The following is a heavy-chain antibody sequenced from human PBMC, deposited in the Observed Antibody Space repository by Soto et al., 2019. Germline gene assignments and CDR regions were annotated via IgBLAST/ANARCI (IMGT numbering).Heavy chain of an antibody. Sequence: QVQLVQSGAEVRKPGASVKVSCEASGYTFTSYDIYWVRQATGQGLEWRGWMNPNTGNSGYAQKFQGRVTMTSDTSISTAQMELSSLRSEDTAVYYCAGRAETNGWNGFGAAKYYFDLWGQGNLVTVSS. CDR1: GYTFTSYD. CDR3: AGRAETNGWNGFGAAKYYFDL. V-gene: IGHV1-8*01. D-gene: IGHD1-1*01. J-gene: IGHJ4*02. CDR2: MNPNTGNS.